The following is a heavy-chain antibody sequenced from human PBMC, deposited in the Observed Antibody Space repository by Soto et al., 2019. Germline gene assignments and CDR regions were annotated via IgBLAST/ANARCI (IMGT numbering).Heavy chain of an antibody. CDR2: IYYSGST. J-gene: IGHJ4*02. V-gene: IGHV4-59*01. CDR3: ARGSQDLVLFDY. CDR1: GGSISSYY. Sequence: SETLSLTCTVSGGSISSYYWSWIRQPPGKGLEWIGYIYYSGSTNYNPSLKSRVTISVDTSRNQFSLKLSSVTAADTAVYYCARGSQDLVLFDYWGQGTLVTVSS.